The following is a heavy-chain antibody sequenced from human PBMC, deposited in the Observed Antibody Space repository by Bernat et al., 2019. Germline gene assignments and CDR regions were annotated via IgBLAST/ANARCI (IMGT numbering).Heavy chain of an antibody. CDR3: ARVTVRGSRDGMDV. V-gene: IGHV3-30-3*01. CDR1: GFTFSSYA. CDR2: ISYDGSNK. Sequence: QVQLVESGGGVVQPGRSLRLSCAASGFTFSSYAMHWVRQAPGKGLEWVAVISYDGSNKYYADSVKGRFTISRDNAKNSLYLQMNSPRAEDTAVYYCARVTVRGSRDGMDVWGQGTTVTVSS. D-gene: IGHD3-10*01. J-gene: IGHJ6*02.